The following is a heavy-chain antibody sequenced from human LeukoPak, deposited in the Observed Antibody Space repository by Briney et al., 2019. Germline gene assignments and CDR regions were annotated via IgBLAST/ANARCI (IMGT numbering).Heavy chain of an antibody. Sequence: GGSLRLSCAASGFTFSDYYMSWIRQAPGKGLECVANIKGDGSEKNYVDSVKGRFTISRDNAKNSLYLQMNSLRAEDTAVYYCVRQAGVSWGQGTLVTVSS. CDR3: VRQAGVS. V-gene: IGHV3-7*01. J-gene: IGHJ5*02. D-gene: IGHD6-19*01. CDR2: IKGDGSEK. CDR1: GFTFSDYY.